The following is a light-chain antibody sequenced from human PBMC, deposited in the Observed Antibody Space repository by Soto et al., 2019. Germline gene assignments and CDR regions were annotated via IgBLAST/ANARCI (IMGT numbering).Light chain of an antibody. J-gene: IGKJ1*01. CDR3: HQYHSAPQP. CDR2: WAS. V-gene: IGKV4-1*01. CDR1: QSVLYSPNNKNY. Sequence: DIVMTQSPDSLAVSLGERATINCKSSQSVLYSPNNKNYLAWYQQKPGQPPRLLVYWASTRESGVPDRFSGSGSGTDFTLTISRLQAEDAAVYYCHQYHSAPQPVGQGTKVEIK.